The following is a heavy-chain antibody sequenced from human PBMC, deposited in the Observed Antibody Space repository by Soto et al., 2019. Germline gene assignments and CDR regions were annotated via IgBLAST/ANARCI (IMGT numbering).Heavy chain of an antibody. Sequence: QITLEDSGPTLVKPTQTLTLTCTFSGFSLSTSEVGVGWIRQPPGKALEWLALIYRDDDKRYSPSLKSRLTIPKDTSKNQVVLTMTNMDPVDTATYYCAHHMRGRGGDYWGQGTLVTVSS. CDR1: GFSLSTSEVG. CDR3: AHHMRGRGGDY. V-gene: IGHV2-5*02. CDR2: IYRDDDK. D-gene: IGHD3-16*01. J-gene: IGHJ4*02.